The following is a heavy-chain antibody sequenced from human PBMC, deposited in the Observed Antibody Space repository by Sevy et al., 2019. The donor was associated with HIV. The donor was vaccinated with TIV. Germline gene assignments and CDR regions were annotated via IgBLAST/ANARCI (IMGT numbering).Heavy chain of an antibody. CDR1: GFTFSSYE. J-gene: IGHJ1*01. V-gene: IGHV3-48*03. D-gene: IGHD6-13*01. Sequence: GESLKISCVISGFTFSSYEMNWVRQAPGKGLEWVSHISNSGSIIYYEDSVKGRFTISGDNAKNSLYLQMNSLRAEDTAVYYCAREDGSRQYFQYWGQGTLVTVSS. CDR2: ISNSGSII. CDR3: AREDGSRQYFQY.